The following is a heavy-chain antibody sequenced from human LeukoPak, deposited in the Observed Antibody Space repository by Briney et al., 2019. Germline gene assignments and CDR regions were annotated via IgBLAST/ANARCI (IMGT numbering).Heavy chain of an antibody. CDR1: GGSISSSSYY. CDR3: ARPYDSSGYYRSPWFDP. V-gene: IGHV4-39*01. D-gene: IGHD3-22*01. Sequence: SETLSLTCTVSGGSISSSSYYWGWIRQPPGKGLEWIGSIYYSGSTYYNPSLKSRVTISVDTSKNQFSLKLSSVTAADTAVYCCARPYDSSGYYRSPWFDPWGQGTLVTVSS. J-gene: IGHJ5*02. CDR2: IYYSGST.